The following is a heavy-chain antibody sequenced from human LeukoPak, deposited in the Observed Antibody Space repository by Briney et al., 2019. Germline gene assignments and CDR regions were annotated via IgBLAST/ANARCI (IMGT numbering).Heavy chain of an antibody. V-gene: IGHV3-21*01. CDR2: ISSSSSYI. Sequence: GGSLRLSCAASGFTFSSYSMNWVRQAPGKGLEWVSSISSSSSYIYYADSVKGRFTISRDNAKNSLYLQMNSLRAEDTAVYYCARDNGGYGYYYMDVWGKGTTVTVSS. J-gene: IGHJ6*03. CDR3: ARDNGGYGYYYMDV. CDR1: GFTFSSYS. D-gene: IGHD2-8*01.